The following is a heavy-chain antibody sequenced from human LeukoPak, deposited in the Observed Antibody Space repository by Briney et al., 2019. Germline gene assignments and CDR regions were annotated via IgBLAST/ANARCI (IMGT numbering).Heavy chain of an antibody. V-gene: IGHV4-38-2*01. CDR3: ARLYCSGGHCPFAY. Sequence: SETLSLTCAVSHSSITSDYYWAWIRQPPGKGLEWIGIIYHSGSTYYTSSLKSRVTILVDTSKNQFSMKLTSVTAADTAVYYCARLYCSGGHCPFAYWGQGTLVTVSS. D-gene: IGHD2-15*01. CDR2: IYHSGST. CDR1: HSSITSDYY. J-gene: IGHJ4*02.